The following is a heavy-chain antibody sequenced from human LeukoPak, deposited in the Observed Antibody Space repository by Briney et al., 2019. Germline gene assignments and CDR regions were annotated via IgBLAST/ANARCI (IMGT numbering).Heavy chain of an antibody. CDR2: ISANGGSI. CDR3: VKDIGLNADAVC. D-gene: IGHD2-2*01. J-gene: IGHJ4*02. Sequence: GGSLRLSCVASGFNFEDYAMNWVRQVPGKGLEWVSIISANGGSIGYAPSVKGRFTISRDNAKNSLYLEMNSLRPDDTALYYCVKDIGLNADAVCWGQGTLVTVSS. V-gene: IGHV3-9*01. CDR1: GFNFEDYA.